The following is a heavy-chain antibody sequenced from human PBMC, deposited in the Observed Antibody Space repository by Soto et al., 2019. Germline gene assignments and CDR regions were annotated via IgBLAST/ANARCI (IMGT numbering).Heavy chain of an antibody. CDR2: IKSKTDGGTT. J-gene: IGHJ4*02. Sequence: EVQLVESGGGLVKPGGSLRLSCAASGFTFSNAWMSWVRQAPGKGLEWVGRIKSKTDGGTTDYAAPVEGRFTISRDDSKNTLYLQMNSLKTEDTAVYYCTTSVNYDFWSGYYIDFDYWGQGTLVTVSS. V-gene: IGHV3-15*01. CDR3: TTSVNYDFWSGYYIDFDY. D-gene: IGHD3-3*01. CDR1: GFTFSNAW.